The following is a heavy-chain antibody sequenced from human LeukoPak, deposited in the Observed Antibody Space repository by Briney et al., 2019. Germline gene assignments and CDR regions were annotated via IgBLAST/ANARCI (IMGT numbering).Heavy chain of an antibody. D-gene: IGHD3-22*01. CDR1: GYTFTGYY. J-gene: IGHJ4*02. Sequence: ASVKVSCKASGYTFTGYYMHWVRQSPGQGPEWMGWINPTSGGTNYAQKFQGRVTMTRDTSISTAYMELSRLRSDDTAVYYCARVYYYYDSSGILTLYFDYWGQGTLVTVSS. CDR3: ARVYYYYDSSGILTLYFDY. V-gene: IGHV1-2*02. CDR2: INPTSGGT.